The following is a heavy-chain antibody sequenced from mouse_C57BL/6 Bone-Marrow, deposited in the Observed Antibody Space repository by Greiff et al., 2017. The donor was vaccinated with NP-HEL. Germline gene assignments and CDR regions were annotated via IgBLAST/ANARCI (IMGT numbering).Heavy chain of an antibody. V-gene: IGHV5-9-1*02. D-gene: IGHD1-1*01. CDR2: ISSGGDYI. J-gene: IGHJ4*01. Sequence: EVQLVESGEGLVKPGGSLKLSCAASGFTFSSYAMSWVRQTPEKRLEWVAYISSGGDYIYYADTVKGRFTISRANARHTLYRQMSSLKSEDTAMYYCTRARNYGSNAMDYWGQGTSVTVSS. CDR3: TRARNYGSNAMDY. CDR1: GFTFSSYA.